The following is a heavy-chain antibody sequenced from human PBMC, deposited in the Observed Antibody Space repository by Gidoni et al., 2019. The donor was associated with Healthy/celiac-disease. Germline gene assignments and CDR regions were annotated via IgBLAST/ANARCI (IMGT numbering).Heavy chain of an antibody. CDR3: AREYRVPAANTKTLDY. J-gene: IGHJ4*02. V-gene: IGHV7-4-1*02. CDR1: GYTFTSYA. CDR2: INANTGNP. Sequence: QVQLVQSGSELKKPGASVKVSCQASGYTFTSYAMNWVRQDPGQGLEWMGWINANTGNPTYAKGFTGRFVFTLDTSVSTAYLQISSLKAEDTAIYYCAREYRVPAANTKTLDYWGQGTLVTVSS. D-gene: IGHD2-2*01.